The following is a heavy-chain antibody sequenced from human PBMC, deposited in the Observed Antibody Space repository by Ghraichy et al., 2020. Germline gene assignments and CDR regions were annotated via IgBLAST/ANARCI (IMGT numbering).Heavy chain of an antibody. CDR2: IYTSGST. J-gene: IGHJ4*02. CDR1: GGSISSGSYY. D-gene: IGHD5-12*01. Sequence: SETLSLTCTVSGGSISSGSYYWSWIRQPAGKGLEWIGRIYTSGSTNYNPSLKSRVTISVDTSKNQFSLKLSSVTAADTAVYYCAARGYSGYIRDYWGQGTLVTVSS. V-gene: IGHV4-61*02. CDR3: AARGYSGYIRDY.